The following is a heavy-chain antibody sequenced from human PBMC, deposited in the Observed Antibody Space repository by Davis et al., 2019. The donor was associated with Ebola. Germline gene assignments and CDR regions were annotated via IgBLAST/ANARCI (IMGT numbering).Heavy chain of an antibody. J-gene: IGHJ3*02. CDR3: ARLNDWNGAFDI. V-gene: IGHV4-59*08. CDR2: IYYSGST. D-gene: IGHD1-1*01. CDR1: GGSISSYY. Sequence: PSETLSLTCTVSGGSISSYYWSWIRQPPGKGLEWIGYIYYSGSTNYNPSLKSRVTISVDTSKNQFSLKLSSVTAADTAVYYCARLNDWNGAFDIWGQGTMVTVSS.